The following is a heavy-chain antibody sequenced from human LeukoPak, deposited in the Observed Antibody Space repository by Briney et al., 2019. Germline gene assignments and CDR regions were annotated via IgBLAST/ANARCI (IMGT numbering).Heavy chain of an antibody. D-gene: IGHD1-1*01. CDR3: ARERELERNAEEYYYYMDV. V-gene: IGHV3-30*02. CDR1: GVNSVNFG. Sequence: GGSLRLSCAASGVNSVNFGMHWVRQAPGKGLEWVAFIRFNGTTKVYGDSVEGRFTISRDNAKNSLYLQMNSLRAEDTALYSCARERELERNAEEYYYYMDVWGKGTTVTVSS. J-gene: IGHJ6*03. CDR2: IRFNGTTK.